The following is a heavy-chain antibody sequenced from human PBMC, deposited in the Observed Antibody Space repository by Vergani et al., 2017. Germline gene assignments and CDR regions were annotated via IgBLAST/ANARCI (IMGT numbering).Heavy chain of an antibody. D-gene: IGHD6-19*01. CDR1: GGTFSSYA. J-gene: IGHJ6*02. CDR2: IIPIFGTE. Sequence: QVQLVQSGAEVKKPGSSVKVSCKASGGTFSSYAISWVRQAPGQGLEWMGGIIPIFGTENYAQKFQGRVPITADESTSTAYMELSSLRSEDTAVYYCARGIAVAGGYVYYGMDVWGQGTTVTVSS. V-gene: IGHV1-69*01. CDR3: ARGIAVAGGYVYYGMDV.